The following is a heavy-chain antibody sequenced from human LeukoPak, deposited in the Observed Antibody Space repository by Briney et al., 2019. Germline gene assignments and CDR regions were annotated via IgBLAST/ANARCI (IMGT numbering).Heavy chain of an antibody. V-gene: IGHV6-1*01. J-gene: IGHJ4*02. Sequence: SQTLSLTCAISGDSVSSKSAAWNWIRQSPSRGLEWLGRTYYRSKWYNDYAISVKSRITINPDTSKNRFSLHLNSVTPEDTAVYYCARSLPNDDWPHLDYWGQGTLVTVSS. D-gene: IGHD3-9*01. CDR3: ARSLPNDDWPHLDY. CDR2: TYYRSKWYN. CDR1: GDSVSSKSAA.